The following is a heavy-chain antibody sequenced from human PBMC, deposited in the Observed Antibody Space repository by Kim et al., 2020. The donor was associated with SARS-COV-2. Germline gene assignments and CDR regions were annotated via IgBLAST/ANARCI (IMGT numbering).Heavy chain of an antibody. CDR3: ARDGTVNYYYYGMDV. J-gene: IGHJ6*02. Sequence: DSGKGRFTISRDNSKNTLDLKMNSLRAEDTAVYYCARDGTVNYYYYGMDVWGQGTTVTVSS. V-gene: IGHV3-30*07. D-gene: IGHD4-4*01.